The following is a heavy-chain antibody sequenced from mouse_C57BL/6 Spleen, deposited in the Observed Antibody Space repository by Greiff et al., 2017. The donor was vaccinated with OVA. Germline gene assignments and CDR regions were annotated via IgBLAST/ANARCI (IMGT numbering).Heavy chain of an antibody. J-gene: IGHJ3*01. CDR1: GYTFTDYE. Sequence: VKLMESGAELVRPGASVTLSCKASGYTFTDYEMHWVKQTPVHGLEWIGAIDPETGGTAYNQKFKGKAILTADKSSSTAYMELRSLTSEDSAVYYCTRSPDGYYLSWFAYWGQGTLVTVSA. D-gene: IGHD2-3*01. CDR2: IDPETGGT. V-gene: IGHV1-15*01. CDR3: TRSPDGYYLSWFAY.